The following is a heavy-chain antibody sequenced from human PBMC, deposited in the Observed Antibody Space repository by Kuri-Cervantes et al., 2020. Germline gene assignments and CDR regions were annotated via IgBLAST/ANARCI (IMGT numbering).Heavy chain of an antibody. V-gene: IGHV3-49*03. J-gene: IGHJ1*01. D-gene: IGHD6-19*01. CDR3: TRDRFIAVADSGYFQH. Sequence: GGSLRLSCTASGFTFGDYAMSWFRQAPGKGLEWVGFIRSKAYGGTTEYAASVKGRFTISRDDSKSIAYLQMNSLKTEDPAVYYCTRDRFIAVADSGYFQHWGQGTLVTVSS. CDR1: GFTFGDYA. CDR2: IRSKAYGGTT.